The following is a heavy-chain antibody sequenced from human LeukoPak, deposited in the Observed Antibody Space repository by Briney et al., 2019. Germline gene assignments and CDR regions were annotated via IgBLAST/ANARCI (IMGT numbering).Heavy chain of an antibody. Sequence: GGSLRLSCAASGFTFSSYWMHWVRQAPGKGLVWVSGINTDGSSTSYADSVEGRFTISRDNAENTLYLQMNSLRVEDTAVYYCVRDFCSSASCYLWHWGQGTLVTVSS. J-gene: IGHJ1*01. CDR1: GFTFSSYW. V-gene: IGHV3-74*01. CDR2: INTDGSST. D-gene: IGHD2-2*01. CDR3: VRDFCSSASCYLWH.